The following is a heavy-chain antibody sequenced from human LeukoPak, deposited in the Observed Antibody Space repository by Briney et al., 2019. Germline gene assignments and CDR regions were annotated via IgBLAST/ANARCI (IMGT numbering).Heavy chain of an antibody. CDR1: GFTFSSYW. J-gene: IGHJ4*02. V-gene: IGHV3-7*01. D-gene: IGHD2-2*01. Sequence: GGSLRLSCAASGFTFSSYWMSWVRQAPGKGLEWVANIKQDGSEKYYVDSVKGRFTISRDNAKNSLYLQMNSLRAEDSAVYYCVRDRPDCSNGTSCSFHFDNWGQGTLVTVSS. CDR3: VRDRPDCSNGTSCSFHFDN. CDR2: IKQDGSEK.